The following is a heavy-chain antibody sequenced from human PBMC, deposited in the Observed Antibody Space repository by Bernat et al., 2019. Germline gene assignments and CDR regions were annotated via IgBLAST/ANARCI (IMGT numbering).Heavy chain of an antibody. D-gene: IGHD2-21*01. CDR3: AKDLLAVEMATIAAFDV. CDR1: GFTFSAYA. J-gene: IGHJ3*01. Sequence: EVQLLEARGGLRQPGGSLRLSCAASGFTFSAYAMSWVRQAPGKGLEWVSSLTSGGTTYYADSVKGRFIISRDNDKNALFLQMNSLRADDTAIYYCAKDLLAVEMATIAAFDVWGQGTVVTVSS. V-gene: IGHV3-23*01. CDR2: LTSGGTT.